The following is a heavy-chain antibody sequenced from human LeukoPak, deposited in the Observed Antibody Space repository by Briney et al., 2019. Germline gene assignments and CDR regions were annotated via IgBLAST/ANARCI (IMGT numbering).Heavy chain of an antibody. V-gene: IGHV1-69*04. CDR1: GGTFSSYA. Sequence: SVKVSRKASGGTFSSYAISWVRQAPGQGLEWMGRIIPILGIANYAQKFQGRVTITADKSTSTAYMELSSLRSEDTAVYYCARVDTAMVGYWFDPWAREPWSPSPQ. CDR3: ARVDTAMVGYWFDP. J-gene: IGHJ5*02. CDR2: IIPILGIA. D-gene: IGHD5-18*01.